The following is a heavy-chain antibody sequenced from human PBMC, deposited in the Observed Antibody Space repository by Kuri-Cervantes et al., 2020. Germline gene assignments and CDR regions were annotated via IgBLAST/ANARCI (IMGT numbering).Heavy chain of an antibody. CDR2: IYYNGNT. Sequence: SETLSLTCTVSGGSMNNYYWSWIRQPPGKGLEWVGYIYYNGNTNYNPSLKSRLIISVDTSKNQFSLRLTSVTAADTAVYYCARVMRYYHSSGSYSYDAFDIWGTGTTVTVSS. V-gene: IGHV4-59*12. CDR1: GGSMNNYY. CDR3: ARVMRYYHSSGSYSYDAFDI. D-gene: IGHD3-22*01. J-gene: IGHJ3*02.